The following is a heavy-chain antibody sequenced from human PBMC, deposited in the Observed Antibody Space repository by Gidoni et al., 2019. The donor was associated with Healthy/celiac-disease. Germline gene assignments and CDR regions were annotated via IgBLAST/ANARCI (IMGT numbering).Heavy chain of an antibody. CDR1: GFTFSSYW. CDR2: INSDGSST. D-gene: IGHD1-26*01. CDR3: ARGYYQGRLWDY. J-gene: IGHJ4*02. V-gene: IGHV3-74*01. Sequence: EVQLVESGGGLVQPGGSLRLSCAASGFTFSSYWMHWVRQAPGKGLVWVSRINSDGSSTSYADSEKGRFTISRDNAKNTLYLQMNSLRAEDTAVYYCARGYYQGRLWDYWGQGTLVTVSS.